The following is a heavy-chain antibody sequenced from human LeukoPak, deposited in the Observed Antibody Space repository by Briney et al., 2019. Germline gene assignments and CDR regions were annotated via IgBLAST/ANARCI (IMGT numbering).Heavy chain of an antibody. CDR2: IYTSGST. CDR1: GGSISSYY. J-gene: IGHJ5*02. Sequence: SETLSLTCTVSGGSISSYYWSWLRQPAGKGLEWIGRIYTSGSTNYNPSLKSRVTMSVDTSKNQFSLKLSSVTAADTAVYYCARLTLERNYYDSSGYYYENWFDPWGQGTLVTVSS. V-gene: IGHV4-4*07. CDR3: ARLTLERNYYDSSGYYYENWFDP. D-gene: IGHD3-22*01.